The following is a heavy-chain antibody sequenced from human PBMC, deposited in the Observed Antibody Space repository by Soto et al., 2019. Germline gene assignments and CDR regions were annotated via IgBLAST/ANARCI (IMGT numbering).Heavy chain of an antibody. J-gene: IGHJ4*02. D-gene: IGHD2-15*01. CDR2: ISGTSSTI. Sequence: EVQLVESGGGLVQPGGSLILSCAASGFPFSPYSMKWVRQAPGKGLEWISYISGTSSTIYYADSVKGRFTISRANAKNSLYLQMNSLRDEDTAVYYCARGMGYYCSGGSCPEVVFDYWGQGTLGTVSS. V-gene: IGHV3-48*02. CDR3: ARGMGYYCSGGSCPEVVFDY. CDR1: GFPFSPYS.